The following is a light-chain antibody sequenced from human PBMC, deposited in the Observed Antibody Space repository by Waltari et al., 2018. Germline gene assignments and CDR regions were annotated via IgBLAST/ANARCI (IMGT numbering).Light chain of an antibody. Sequence: LVLTQSPDTLSLSPGQRATLSYRASQTINNNFLVWYQQKPGQAPRLIIHGASSRATGFPDRFSGSGSGTDFTLTISSLKPEDSAVYYCQQYDGSVLTFGGGTKVEI. J-gene: IGKJ4*01. CDR2: GAS. CDR1: QTINNNF. V-gene: IGKV3-20*01. CDR3: QQYDGSVLT.